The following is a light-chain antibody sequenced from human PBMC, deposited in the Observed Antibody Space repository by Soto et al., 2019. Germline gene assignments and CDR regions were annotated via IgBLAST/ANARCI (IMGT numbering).Light chain of an antibody. CDR2: EVT. V-gene: IGLV2-23*02. J-gene: IGLJ1*01. CDR1: GRDVGAYNL. Sequence: QSMLTQPASVSGSPGQSITISCAGTGRDVGAYNLVSWYQQHPGKAPKLIICEVTTRPSGISNRFSGSKSGDTASLTISGLQAEDEADYFCCSYAGTVAYDFGTGTKVTVL. CDR3: CSYAGTVAYD.